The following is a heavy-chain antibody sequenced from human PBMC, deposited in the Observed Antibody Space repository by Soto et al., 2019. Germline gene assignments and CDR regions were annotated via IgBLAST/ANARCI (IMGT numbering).Heavy chain of an antibody. D-gene: IGHD3-22*01. CDR1: GFTFNTYW. CDR3: VRGYFYDNAGHYFDY. V-gene: IGHV3-74*01. Sequence: PGGSLRLSCAASGFTFNTYWMHWVRQAPGKGPVWVSRISGDGSQTRYADSVQGRFTISRDNAKNTLYLQMNSPRAEDTAVYYCVRGYFYDNAGHYFDYWGQGNLVTVSS. CDR2: ISGDGSQT. J-gene: IGHJ4*02.